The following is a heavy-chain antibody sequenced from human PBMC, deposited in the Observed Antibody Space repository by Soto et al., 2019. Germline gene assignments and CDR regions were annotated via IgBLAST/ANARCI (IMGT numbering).Heavy chain of an antibody. Sequence: SETLSLTCAVSGASISTSYWWSWVRQSPAKGLEWIGEIHYSGTTNYNPSLMSRVTISLDKSKNQFSLNLNSVTAADTAMYYCTRALLKSLDYWGQGTLVTVS. CDR2: IHYSGTT. J-gene: IGHJ4*02. D-gene: IGHD3-9*01. CDR1: GASISTSYW. CDR3: TRALLKSLDY. V-gene: IGHV4-4*02.